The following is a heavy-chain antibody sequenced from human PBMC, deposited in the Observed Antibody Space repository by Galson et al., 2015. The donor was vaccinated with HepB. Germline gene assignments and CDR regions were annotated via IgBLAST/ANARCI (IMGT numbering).Heavy chain of an antibody. Sequence: SLRLSCAASGFTFSDYYMSWIRQAPGKGLEWVSYISSSSSYTNYADSVKGRFTISRDNAKNSLYLQMNSLRAEDTAVYYCARAAPSPWYSSTAEYYFDYWGEGTLVTVSS. CDR1: GFTFSDYY. D-gene: IGHD6-13*01. CDR2: ISSSSSYT. V-gene: IGHV3-11*06. CDR3: ARAAPSPWYSSTAEYYFDY. J-gene: IGHJ4*02.